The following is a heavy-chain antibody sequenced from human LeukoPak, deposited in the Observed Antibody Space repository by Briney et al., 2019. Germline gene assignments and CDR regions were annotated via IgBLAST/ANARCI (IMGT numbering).Heavy chain of an antibody. CDR1: GGSLSSTTSN. CDR2: IYYSGST. Sequence: SETLSLTCAVSGGSLSSTTSNWGWIRQPPGEGLEWFGRIYYSGSTFYNPSLKSRVTISVDTSKNPISLRLSPLNAADTAVYDCARHGSTDYFDFWGEETRVSVS. V-gene: IGHV4-39*01. J-gene: IGHJ4*02. D-gene: IGHD2-2*03. CDR3: ARHGSTDYFDF.